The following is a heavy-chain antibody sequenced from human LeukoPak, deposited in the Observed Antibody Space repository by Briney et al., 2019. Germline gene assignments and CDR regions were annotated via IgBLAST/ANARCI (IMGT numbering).Heavy chain of an antibody. J-gene: IGHJ4*02. CDR1: GFTFSSYG. CDR3: AKFKGYYGDSEYYFDY. CDR2: ITGGSDYI. D-gene: IGHD3-10*01. Sequence: PGGSLRLSCAASGFTFSSYGMHWVRQAPGKGLEWVSCITGGSDYIFYADSVRGRFTISRDNAKNSLYLQMNSLRAEDTAVYYCAKFKGYYGDSEYYFDYWGQGTLVTVSS. V-gene: IGHV3-21*01.